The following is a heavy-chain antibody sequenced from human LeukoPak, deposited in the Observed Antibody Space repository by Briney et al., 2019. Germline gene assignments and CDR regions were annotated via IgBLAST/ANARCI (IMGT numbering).Heavy chain of an antibody. CDR3: ARRSWSFDY. Sequence: GGSLRLSCAASRFAFSDYYMSWLRQAPGKGLEWVSYISSRGSTIYYADSVKGRFTISRDNAKNSLYLQMNSLRAEDTAVYYCARRSWSFDYWGRGTLVTVSS. CDR2: ISSRGSTI. D-gene: IGHD6-13*01. CDR1: RFAFSDYY. J-gene: IGHJ4*02. V-gene: IGHV3-11*01.